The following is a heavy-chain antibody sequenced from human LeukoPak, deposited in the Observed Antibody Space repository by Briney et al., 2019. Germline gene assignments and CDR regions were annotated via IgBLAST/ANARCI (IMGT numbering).Heavy chain of an antibody. CDR3: ARDRTAVAGLFDY. CDR2: ISSSSSYI. CDR1: GFTFSSYS. J-gene: IGHJ4*02. D-gene: IGHD6-19*01. V-gene: IGHV3-21*01. Sequence: GGSLRLSCAASGFTFSSYSMNWVRQAPGKGLEWVSSISSSSSYIYYADSVKGRFTISRDNAKNSLYLRMNSLRAEDTAVYYCARDRTAVAGLFDYWGQGTLVTVSS.